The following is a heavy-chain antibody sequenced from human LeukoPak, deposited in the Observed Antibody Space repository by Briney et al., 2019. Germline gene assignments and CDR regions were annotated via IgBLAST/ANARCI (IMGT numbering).Heavy chain of an antibody. V-gene: IGHV3-23*01. CDR1: GFTFSSYA. D-gene: IGHD3-3*01. Sequence: PGGSLRLSCAASGFTFSSYAMSWVRQAPGKGLEWVPAISGSGGSTYYADSVKGRFTISRDNSKNTLYLQMNSLRAEDTAVYYCATEDETYYDFWSGPTNTAFDYWGQGTLVTVSS. CDR2: ISGSGGST. CDR3: ATEDETYYDFWSGPTNTAFDY. J-gene: IGHJ4*02.